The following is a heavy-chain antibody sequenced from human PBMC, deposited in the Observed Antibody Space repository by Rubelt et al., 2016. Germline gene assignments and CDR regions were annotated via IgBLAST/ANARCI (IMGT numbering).Heavy chain of an antibody. D-gene: IGHD4-23*01. CDR2: IDTSDAYT. CDR1: GYSFTSYW. V-gene: IGHV5-10-1*01. Sequence: EVQLVQSGAEVKKPGESLRISCKGSGYSFTSYWISWVRQMPGKGLEWMGRIDTSDAYTNYSPSFTGHVTISADKSISTAYLQWSSLKASDTAMYYCARHAGDGGNSEDWFDPWGQGTLVTVSS. CDR3: ARHAGDGGNSEDWFDP. J-gene: IGHJ5*02.